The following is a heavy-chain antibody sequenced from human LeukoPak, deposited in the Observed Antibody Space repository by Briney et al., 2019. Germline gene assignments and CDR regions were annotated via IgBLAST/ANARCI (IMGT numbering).Heavy chain of an antibody. J-gene: IGHJ3*02. D-gene: IGHD3-22*01. Sequence: ASVKVSCKASGYTFTSYYMHWVRQAPGQGLEWMGIINPSGGSTSYAQKFQGRVTMTRDTSTSTVYMELSSLRSEDTAVYYCARRGTYDSSGYSPSHDAFDIWGQGTMVTVSS. CDR1: GYTFTSYY. CDR2: INPSGGST. V-gene: IGHV1-46*01. CDR3: ARRGTYDSSGYSPSHDAFDI.